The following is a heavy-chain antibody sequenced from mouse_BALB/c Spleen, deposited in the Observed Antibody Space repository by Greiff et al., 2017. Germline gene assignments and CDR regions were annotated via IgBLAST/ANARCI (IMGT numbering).Heavy chain of an antibody. J-gene: IGHJ2*01. CDR1: GFSLTSYG. D-gene: IGHD2-1*01. CDR3: ARVYYGYFDY. Sequence: VMLVESGPGLVQPSQSLSITCTVSGFSLTSYGVHWVRQSPGKGLEWLGVIWSGGSTDYNAAFISRLSISKDNSKSQVFFKMNSLQANDTAIYYCARVYYGYFDYWGQGTTLTVSS. V-gene: IGHV2-2*02. CDR2: IWSGGST.